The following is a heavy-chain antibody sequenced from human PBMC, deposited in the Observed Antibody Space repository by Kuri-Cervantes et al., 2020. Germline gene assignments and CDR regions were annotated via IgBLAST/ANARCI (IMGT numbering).Heavy chain of an antibody. CDR1: GFTFSSYW. CDR2: IKQDGSEK. J-gene: IGHJ4*02. Sequence: GESLKISCAASGFTFSSYWMSWVRQAPGKGLEWVANIKQDGSEKYYVDSVKGRFTISRDNAKNSLYLQMNSLRAEDTAVYYCAREGIRSSSWFLYYWGQGTLVTVSS. V-gene: IGHV3-7*01. D-gene: IGHD6-13*01. CDR3: AREGIRSSSWFLYY.